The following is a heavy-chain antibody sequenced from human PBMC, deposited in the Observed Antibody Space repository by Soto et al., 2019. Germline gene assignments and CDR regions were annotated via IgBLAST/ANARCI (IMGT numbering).Heavy chain of an antibody. V-gene: IGHV4-39*01. CDR2: VFYTGNS. Sequence: SGTLSLTCLFSCCSIRSSNFYWGWIRPPPGKGLEWIGSVFYTGNSYYNPSLKSRVTISVDTSKNQFSLKLSSVTAADTAVYYCAGHSSSSDNWFDPWGQGTLVTVSS. J-gene: IGHJ5*02. CDR3: AGHSSSSDNWFDP. CDR1: CCSIRSSNFY. D-gene: IGHD2-2*01.